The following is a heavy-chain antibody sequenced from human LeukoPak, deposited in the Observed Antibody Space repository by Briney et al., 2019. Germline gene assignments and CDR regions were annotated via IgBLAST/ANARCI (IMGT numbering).Heavy chain of an antibody. D-gene: IGHD2-15*01. CDR1: GGSISSYY. CDR3: ARDLLYCSGGSCYSGTDAFDI. CDR2: IYYGGST. J-gene: IGHJ3*02. V-gene: IGHV4-59*01. Sequence: SETLSLTCTVSGGSISSYYWSWIRQPPGKGLEWIGYIYYGGSTNYNPSLKSRVTISVDTSKNQFSLKLSSVTAADTAVYYCARDLLYCSGGSCYSGTDAFDIWGQGTMVTVSS.